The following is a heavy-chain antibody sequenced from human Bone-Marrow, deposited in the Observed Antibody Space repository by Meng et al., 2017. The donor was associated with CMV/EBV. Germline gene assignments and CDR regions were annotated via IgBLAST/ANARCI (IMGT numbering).Heavy chain of an antibody. J-gene: IGHJ4*02. V-gene: IGHV3-7*01. D-gene: IGHD3-3*01. Sequence: GGSLRLSCAASGFTFSSYWMSWVRQAPGKGLEWVVNIKQDGSEKYYVDSVKGRFTISRDNAKNSLYLQMNSLRAEDTAVYYCARDRPLRFLEWLSRPTLDYWGQGTLVTVSS. CDR1: GFTFSSYW. CDR3: ARDRPLRFLEWLSRPTLDY. CDR2: IKQDGSEK.